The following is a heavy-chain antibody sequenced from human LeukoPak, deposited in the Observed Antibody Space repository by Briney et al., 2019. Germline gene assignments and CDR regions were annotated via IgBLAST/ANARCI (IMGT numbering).Heavy chain of an antibody. CDR2: ISGSGSST. Sequence: GGSLRLSCAASGFTFSSYEMNWVRQAPGKGLEWVSVISGSGSSTYYADSVKGRFTISRDNSKNTLYLQMNSLRAEDTAVYYCATSFGPVIAAAGTGADWGQGTLVTVSS. CDR1: GFTFSSYE. CDR3: ATSFGPVIAAAGTGAD. V-gene: IGHV3-23*01. J-gene: IGHJ4*02. D-gene: IGHD6-13*01.